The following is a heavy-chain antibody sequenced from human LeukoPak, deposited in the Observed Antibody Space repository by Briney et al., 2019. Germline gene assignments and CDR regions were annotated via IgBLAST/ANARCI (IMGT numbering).Heavy chain of an antibody. Sequence: PGGSLRLSCAAPGFTFSSYSMNWVRQAPGKGLEWVSSISSSSSYIYYADSVKGRFTISRDNAKNSLYLQMNSLRAEDTAVYYCARFFREWLYNFDYWGQGTLVTVSS. V-gene: IGHV3-21*01. CDR3: ARFFREWLYNFDY. CDR2: ISSSSSYI. J-gene: IGHJ4*02. D-gene: IGHD3-3*01. CDR1: GFTFSSYS.